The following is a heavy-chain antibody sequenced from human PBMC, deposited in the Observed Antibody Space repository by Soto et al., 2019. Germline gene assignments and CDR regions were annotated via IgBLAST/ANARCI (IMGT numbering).Heavy chain of an antibody. CDR3: ARIIPRDAFDI. CDR1: GGSISISSYY. Sequence: SDTLSLTCTVSGGSISISSYYWGWIRQPPGKGLEWIGSIYYSGSTYYNPSLKSRVTISVDTSKNQFSLKLSSVTAADTAVYYCARIIPRDAFDIWGQGTMVTVSS. J-gene: IGHJ3*02. V-gene: IGHV4-39*07. CDR2: IYYSGST.